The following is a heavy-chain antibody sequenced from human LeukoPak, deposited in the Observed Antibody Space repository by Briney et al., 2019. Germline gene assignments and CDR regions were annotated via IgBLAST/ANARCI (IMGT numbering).Heavy chain of an antibody. V-gene: IGHV3-53*01. CDR3: ARNGYTSGWYRN. Sequence: PGGSLRLSCAASGFTVSSNYMSWVRQAPGKGLEWVSTIYSGGSTYYADSVEGRFTISRDTSKNTLYLQMNSLRGEDTAVYYCARNGYTSGWYRNWGQGTLVTVSS. J-gene: IGHJ4*02. CDR1: GFTVSSNY. D-gene: IGHD6-19*01. CDR2: IYSGGST.